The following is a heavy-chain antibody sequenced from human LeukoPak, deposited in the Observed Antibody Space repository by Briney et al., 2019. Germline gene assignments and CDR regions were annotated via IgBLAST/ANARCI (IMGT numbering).Heavy chain of an antibody. J-gene: IGHJ6*03. V-gene: IGHV3-30*02. CDR2: IRYDGSNK. Sequence: GGSLRLSCAASGFTFSTYAIHWVRQAPGKGLEWVAFIRYDGSNKYYADSVKGRFTISRDNSKNTLYLQMNSLRAEDTAVYYCAKDGDYDSSGYYYYYYMDVWGKGTTVTVSS. CDR1: GFTFSTYA. CDR3: AKDGDYDSSGYYYYYYMDV. D-gene: IGHD3-22*01.